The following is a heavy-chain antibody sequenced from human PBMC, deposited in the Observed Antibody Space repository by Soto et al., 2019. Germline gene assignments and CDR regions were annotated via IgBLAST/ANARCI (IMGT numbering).Heavy chain of an antibody. V-gene: IGHV4-31*03. CDR2: IYYSGST. CDR3: ARARPKSSTLPSNNWFDP. CDR1: GGSVSSGSYY. D-gene: IGHD6-6*01. J-gene: IGHJ5*02. Sequence: SETLSLTCTVSGGSVSSGSYYWSWIRQPPGKGLEWIGYIYYSGSTYYNPSLKSRVTISVDTSKNQFSLKLSSVTAADTAVYYCARARPKSSTLPSNNWFDPWGQGTLVTVSS.